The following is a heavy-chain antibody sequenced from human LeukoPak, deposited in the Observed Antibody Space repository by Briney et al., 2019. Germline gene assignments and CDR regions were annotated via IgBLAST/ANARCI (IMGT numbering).Heavy chain of an antibody. Sequence: SETLSLTCTVSGGSISSSSYYWGWLRQPPGKGLEWIGSIWYSGSTYYNPSLKSRVTISVDTSKSQFSLKLSSVTAADTAVYYCARTAMTTVTSRSPFDYWGQGTLVTVSS. CDR3: ARTAMTTVTSRSPFDY. D-gene: IGHD4-17*01. CDR2: IWYSGST. CDR1: GGSISSSSYY. J-gene: IGHJ4*02. V-gene: IGHV4-39*01.